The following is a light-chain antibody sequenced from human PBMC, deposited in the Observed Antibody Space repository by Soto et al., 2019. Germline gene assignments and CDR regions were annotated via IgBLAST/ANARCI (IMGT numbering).Light chain of an antibody. V-gene: IGKV3-11*01. J-gene: IGKJ4*01. CDR3: QQRSNWPLT. CDR1: QSISSH. CDR2: DAS. Sequence: EIVLTQSPATLSLSPGERATLSCRASQSISSHLAWYQQKPGQAPRLLIYDASNRAPGIPARFSGSGSGTDFTLTISSLEPEDFAVYYCQQRSNWPLTFGGGTKVEIK.